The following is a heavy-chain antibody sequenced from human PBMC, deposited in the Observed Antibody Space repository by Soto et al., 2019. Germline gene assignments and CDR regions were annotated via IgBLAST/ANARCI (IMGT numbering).Heavy chain of an antibody. CDR3: VRDGYGDYRFEYKGMDV. V-gene: IGHV3-49*04. CDR2: IRSKPYGEAT. CDR1: GFTFEHYA. J-gene: IGHJ6*02. Sequence: GGSLRLSCTGSGFTFEHYAVSWVRQAPGKGLQWLGFIRSKPYGEATDYAAAVKGRFAISRDDSKNIAYLQMNGLKTEDTAVYFCVRDGYGDYRFEYKGMDVWGQGPTVTVSS. D-gene: IGHD4-17*01.